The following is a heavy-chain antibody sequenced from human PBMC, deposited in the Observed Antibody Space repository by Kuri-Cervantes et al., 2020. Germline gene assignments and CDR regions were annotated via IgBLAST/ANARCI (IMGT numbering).Heavy chain of an antibody. CDR1: GFTFSSYG. CDR2: ISYDGSNK. D-gene: IGHD3-3*01. Sequence: GESLKISCAASGFTFSSYGMHWVRQAPGKGLEWVAVISYDGSNKYYADSVKGRFTISRDNSKNTLYLQMNGLRAEDTAVYYCARQITIFGGGMDVWGQGTTVTVSS. CDR3: ARQITIFGGGMDV. J-gene: IGHJ6*02. V-gene: IGHV3-30*03.